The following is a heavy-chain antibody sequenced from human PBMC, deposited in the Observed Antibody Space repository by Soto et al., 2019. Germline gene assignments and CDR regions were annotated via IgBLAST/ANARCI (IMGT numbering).Heavy chain of an antibody. CDR2: IYYSGST. D-gene: IGHD1-26*01. J-gene: IGHJ5*02. CDR1: GGSITSSSYY. CDR3: ATQEVGGSYVYTFDP. Sequence: QLHLRESGPGLVKPSETLSLTCTVSGGSITSSSYYWGWIRQPPGKGLEWIGSIYYSGSTYYNPSPKSRLPTSVDTSTHTFSMTLSSVTASDTAVYYCATQEVGGSYVYTFDPWGQGTLVTVSS. V-gene: IGHV4-39*01.